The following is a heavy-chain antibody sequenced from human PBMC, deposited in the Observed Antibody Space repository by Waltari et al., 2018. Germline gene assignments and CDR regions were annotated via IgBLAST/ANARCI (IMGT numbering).Heavy chain of an antibody. J-gene: IGHJ6*02. CDR3: ARLKQRITIFGVVIPNYYYYGMDV. Sequence: QLQLQESGPGLVKPSAPLSLTCTVSAGSLSSSSYYWGWIRQPPGNGMEWIGSIYYSGSTYYKPSLKSRVTISVDTSKNQFSLKLSSVTAADTAVYYCARLKQRITIFGVVIPNYYYYGMDVWGQGTTVTVSS. D-gene: IGHD3-3*01. CDR2: IYYSGST. CDR1: AGSLSSSSYY. V-gene: IGHV4-39*01.